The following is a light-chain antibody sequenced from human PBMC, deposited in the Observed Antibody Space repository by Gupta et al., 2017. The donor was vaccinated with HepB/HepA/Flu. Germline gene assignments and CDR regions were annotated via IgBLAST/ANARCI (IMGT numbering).Light chain of an antibody. CDR1: QSISTW. J-gene: IGKJ3*01. Sequence: DIQMTQSPSSVSASVGDRVTITCLASQSISTWLAWYQQEPGKAPKLLISAASNLQCGVPSRFSGSGSGTDFTLTISSLQPEDSATYYCQQANGFTFTFGPGTKVDIK. CDR2: AAS. CDR3: QQANGFTFT. V-gene: IGKV1-12*01.